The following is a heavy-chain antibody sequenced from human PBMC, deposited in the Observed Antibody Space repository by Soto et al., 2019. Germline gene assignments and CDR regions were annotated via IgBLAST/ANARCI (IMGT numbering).Heavy chain of an antibody. CDR1: VYTLTELS. Sequence: ASVKVSCKVSVYTLTELSMHWVRQAPGKGLEWMGGFDPEDGETIYAQKFQGRVTMTEDTSTDTAYMELSSLRSEDTAVYYCATAPRITMIVVVTPSFDYWGQGTLVTVSS. CDR3: ATAPRITMIVVVTPSFDY. D-gene: IGHD3-22*01. CDR2: FDPEDGET. J-gene: IGHJ4*02. V-gene: IGHV1-24*01.